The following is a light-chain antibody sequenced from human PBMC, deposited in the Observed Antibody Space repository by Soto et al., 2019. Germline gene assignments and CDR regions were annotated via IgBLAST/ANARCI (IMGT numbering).Light chain of an antibody. V-gene: IGLV2-23*01. CDR3: CSYAGSSTHVV. Sequence: QSALTQPASVSGSPGQSITISCTGTSSDVGSYNLVSWYQQHPGKAPKLMIYEGSKRPSGVSNRFSGSKSGNTASLTISGLQAEDEADYYCCSYAGSSTHVVFRRGTKLTVL. CDR1: SSDVGSYNL. J-gene: IGLJ2*01. CDR2: EGS.